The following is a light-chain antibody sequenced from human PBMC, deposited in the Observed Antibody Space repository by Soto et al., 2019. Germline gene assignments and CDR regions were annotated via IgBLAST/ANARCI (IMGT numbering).Light chain of an antibody. V-gene: IGLV1-51*02. J-gene: IGLJ3*02. CDR2: ENN. Sequence: QAVVTQPPSVSAAPGQKVTISCSGSSSDIGNNYVSWYQQFPGAAPKLLIYENNKRPSGIPDRFSGSKSGTSATLGITGLQTGDEADYYCGTWDTSLTWEGVFGGGTKLTVL. CDR1: SSDIGNNY. CDR3: GTWDTSLTWEGV.